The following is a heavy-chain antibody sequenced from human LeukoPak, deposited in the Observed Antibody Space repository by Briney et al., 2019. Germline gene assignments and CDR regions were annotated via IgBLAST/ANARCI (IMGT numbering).Heavy chain of an antibody. V-gene: IGHV1-18*01. CDR1: GYTFASSG. J-gene: IGHJ6*03. CDR2: ISAYNGNT. D-gene: IGHD6-13*01. Sequence: GASVKVSCKASGYTFASSGISWVRQAPGQGLEWMGWISAYNGNTNYPQKLQGRVTMTTDTSTNTAYMELRSLRSDDTAVYFCARVGGSSWYGRDYYYYMDVWGKGTTVTISS. CDR3: ARVGGSSWYGRDYYYYMDV.